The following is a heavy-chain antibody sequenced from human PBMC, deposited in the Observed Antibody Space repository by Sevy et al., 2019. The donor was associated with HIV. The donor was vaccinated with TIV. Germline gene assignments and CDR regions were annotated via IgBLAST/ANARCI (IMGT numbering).Heavy chain of an antibody. CDR3: ARPYRTDPFYYSGSSGYYYPSYFDS. J-gene: IGHJ4*02. V-gene: IGHV3-7*01. Sequence: GGSLRLSCAASGFTFSSYWMTWVRQAPGKGLEWVANINQVGSEKFYVPSVKGRFTISRDNAKNSLYLQMNSLRVEDTAVYYCARPYRTDPFYYSGSSGYYYPSYFDSWGQGTLVTVSS. CDR1: GFTFSSYW. D-gene: IGHD3-22*01. CDR2: INQVGSEK.